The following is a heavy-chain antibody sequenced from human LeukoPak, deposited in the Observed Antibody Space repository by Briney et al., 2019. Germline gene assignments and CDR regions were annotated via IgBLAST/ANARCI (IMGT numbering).Heavy chain of an antibody. J-gene: IGHJ1*01. V-gene: IGHV1-18*01. CDR2: TSAYNGYT. CDR1: GYTFTNYG. D-gene: IGHD4-11*01. CDR3: ARDKAVTTELTQYFQH. Sequence: WASVKVSCKASGYTFTNYGVSWVRQAPGQGLEWMGWTSAYNGYTNYAQKFQFRVTMTTDTSTSTAYMELRSLTSDDTAVYYCARDKAVTTELTQYFQHWGQGTLVTVSS.